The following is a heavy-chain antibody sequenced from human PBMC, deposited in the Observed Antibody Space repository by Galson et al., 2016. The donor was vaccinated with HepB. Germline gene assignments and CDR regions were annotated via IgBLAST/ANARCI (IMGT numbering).Heavy chain of an antibody. Sequence: SVKVSCKASGFAFSNSAVQWVRQARGQRLEWIGWIVVGDGSTNYAQNFHERVTITMDLSTTTAYMEVGSLRSEDTAVYYCASSSNSGNWFDPWGQGTLVTV. CDR3: ASSSNSGNWFDP. CDR1: GFAFSNSA. CDR2: IVVGDGST. V-gene: IGHV1-58*01. D-gene: IGHD6-6*01. J-gene: IGHJ5*02.